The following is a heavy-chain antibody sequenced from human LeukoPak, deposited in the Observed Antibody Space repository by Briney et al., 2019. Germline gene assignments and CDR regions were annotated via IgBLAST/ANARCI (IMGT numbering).Heavy chain of an antibody. CDR2: IYHSGST. CDR3: ARVVGSSWYCVDY. J-gene: IGHJ4*02. CDR1: GYSISSGYY. Sequence: SETLSLTCAVSGYSISSGYYWGWIRQPPGKGLEWIGSIYHSGSTYYNPSLKSRVTISVDTSKNQFSLKLSSVTAADTAVYYCARVVGSSWYCVDYRGQGTLVTASS. V-gene: IGHV4-38-2*01. D-gene: IGHD6-13*01.